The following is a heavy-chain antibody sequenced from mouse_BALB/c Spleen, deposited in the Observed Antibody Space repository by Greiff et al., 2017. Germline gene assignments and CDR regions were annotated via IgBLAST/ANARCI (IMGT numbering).Heavy chain of an antibody. CDR3: ARDRDYGRGFDY. V-gene: IGHV7-3*02. Sequence: EVKLMESGGGLVQPGGSLRLSCATSGFTFTDYYMSWVRQPPGKALEWLGFIRNKANGYTTEYSASVKGRFTISRDNSQSILYLQMNTLRAEDSATYYCARDRDYGRGFDYWGQGTTLTVSS. CDR1: GFTFTDYY. CDR2: IRNKANGYTT. D-gene: IGHD2-4*01. J-gene: IGHJ2*01.